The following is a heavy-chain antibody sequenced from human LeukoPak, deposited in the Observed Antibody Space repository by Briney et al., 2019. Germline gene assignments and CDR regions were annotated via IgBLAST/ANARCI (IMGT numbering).Heavy chain of an antibody. CDR3: TSSLRFLEWFSVD. J-gene: IGHJ4*02. D-gene: IGHD3-3*01. CDR1: GFTFSDYY. CDR2: ISTSGSTI. V-gene: IGHV3-11*04. Sequence: GGSLRLSCSASGFTFSDYYMSWIRQAPGKGLEWVSYISTSGSTIYYADSVKGRFTISRDNAKNSLYLQMNSLRAEDTAVYYCTSSLRFLEWFSVDWGQGTLVTVSS.